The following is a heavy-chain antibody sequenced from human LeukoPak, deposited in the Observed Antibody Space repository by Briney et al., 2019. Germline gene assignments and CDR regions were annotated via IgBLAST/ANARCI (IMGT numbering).Heavy chain of an antibody. J-gene: IGHJ3*02. CDR2: VSGSGGST. Sequence: SGGSLRLSCAASGFTFSSYAMTWVRQAPGKGLEWVSAVSGSGGSTYSADSVKGRLTISRDNSKNTLSLQMNSLRAEDTALYYCAKHGTQLKPFDIWGQGTMVTVSS. V-gene: IGHV3-23*01. CDR3: AKHGTQLKPFDI. D-gene: IGHD2-2*01. CDR1: GFTFSSYA.